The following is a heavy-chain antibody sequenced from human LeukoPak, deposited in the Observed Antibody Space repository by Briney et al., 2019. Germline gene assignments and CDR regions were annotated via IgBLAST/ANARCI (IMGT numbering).Heavy chain of an antibody. V-gene: IGHV2-5*02. D-gene: IGHD1-26*01. CDR1: GFSLSTTGVR. CDR3: AHRRAWSTTYYAWFDP. Sequence: SGPTLVKPTQTLTLTCTFSGFSLSTTGVRVGWVRQPPGKALEWLAIMSWDDPNFYSPSLKSRLTITKDTSKNQVVLTMTNMDPVDTATYYCAHRRAWSTTYYAWFDPWGQGILVTVSS. CDR2: MSWDDPN. J-gene: IGHJ5*02.